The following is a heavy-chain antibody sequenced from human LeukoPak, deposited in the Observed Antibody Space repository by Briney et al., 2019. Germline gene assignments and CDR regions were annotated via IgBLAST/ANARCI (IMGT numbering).Heavy chain of an antibody. J-gene: IGHJ4*02. CDR2: IKSKIDGGTT. D-gene: IGHD3-22*01. Sequence: GGSLRLSCAASGFTFSNAWMRWVRQAPGKGLEWVGRIKSKIDGGTTDYAAPVKGRFTISRDDSKNTLFLQMNSLKTEDTAVYYCLYYYDSSGSYYFDYWGQGTLVTVSS. V-gene: IGHV3-15*01. CDR1: GFTFSNAW. CDR3: LYYYDSSGSYYFDY.